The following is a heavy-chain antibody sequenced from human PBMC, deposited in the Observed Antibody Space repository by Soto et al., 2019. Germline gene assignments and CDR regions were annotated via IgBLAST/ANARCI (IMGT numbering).Heavy chain of an antibody. D-gene: IGHD1-26*01. Sequence: QVQLVQSGAEVKKPGASVKVSCKTSGSTFTSYYIYWVRQAHGQGLEWMVLINPSGGYPTYAQKFRSRVTMTCDTSTSTVFLQLRDLSSDDTAIYYCARTAVMGADEFWGPGTLVTVSS. J-gene: IGHJ4*01. V-gene: IGHV1-46*01. CDR1: GSTFTSYY. CDR2: INPSGGYP. CDR3: ARTAVMGADEF.